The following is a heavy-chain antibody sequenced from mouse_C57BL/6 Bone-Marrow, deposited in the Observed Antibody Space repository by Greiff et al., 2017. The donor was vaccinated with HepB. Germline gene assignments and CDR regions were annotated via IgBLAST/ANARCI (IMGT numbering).Heavy chain of an antibody. J-gene: IGHJ3*01. CDR1: GYTFTDYY. V-gene: IGHV1-26*01. Sequence: VHVKQSGPELVKPGASVKISCKASGYTFTDYYMNWVKQSHGKSLEWIGDINPNNGGTSYNQKFKGKATLTVDKSSSTAYMELRSLTSEDSAVYYCARNGFAYWGQGTLVTVSA. CDR3: ARNGFAY. CDR2: INPNNGGT.